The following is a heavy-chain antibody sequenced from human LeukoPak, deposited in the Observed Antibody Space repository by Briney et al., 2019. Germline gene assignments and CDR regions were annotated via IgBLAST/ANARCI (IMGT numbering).Heavy chain of an antibody. V-gene: IGHV3-13*01. CDR2: IGVAANT. D-gene: IGHD1-26*01. CDR1: GFTFSSYD. CDR3: ARQNTPHGNFDY. Sequence: GGSLRLSCAASGFTFSSYDMHWVRQATGKGLEWVSAIGVAANTFCSGSVKGRFTISRENAKNSLYLLMTSLRAEDTAVYYCARQNTPHGNFDYWGQGILVTVSS. J-gene: IGHJ4*02.